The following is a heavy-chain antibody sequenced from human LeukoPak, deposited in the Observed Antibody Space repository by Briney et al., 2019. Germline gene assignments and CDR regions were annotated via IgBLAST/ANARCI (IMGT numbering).Heavy chain of an antibody. D-gene: IGHD5-12*01. V-gene: IGHV4-61*02. CDR1: GGSISSGSYY. Sequence: SETLSLTCTVSGGSISSGSYYWSWIRQPAGKGLEWIGRIYTSGSTNYNPSLKSRVTISVDTSKNQFSLKLSSVTAADTAVYYCARHVGGRPYGGYEDYWGQGTLVTVSS. J-gene: IGHJ4*02. CDR3: ARHVGGRPYGGYEDY. CDR2: IYTSGST.